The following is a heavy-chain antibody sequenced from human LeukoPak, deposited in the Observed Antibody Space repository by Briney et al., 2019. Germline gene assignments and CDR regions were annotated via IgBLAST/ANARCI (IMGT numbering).Heavy chain of an antibody. Sequence: ASVKVSCKASGYAFTGYYMHWVRQAPGQGLEWMGWINPNSGGTNYAQKFQGRVTMTRDTSISTAYMELSRLRSDDTAVYYCARARAARTTVTTIGGYWGQGTLVTVSS. CDR3: ARARAARTTVTTIGGY. J-gene: IGHJ4*02. CDR1: GYAFTGYY. V-gene: IGHV1-2*02. CDR2: INPNSGGT. D-gene: IGHD4-17*01.